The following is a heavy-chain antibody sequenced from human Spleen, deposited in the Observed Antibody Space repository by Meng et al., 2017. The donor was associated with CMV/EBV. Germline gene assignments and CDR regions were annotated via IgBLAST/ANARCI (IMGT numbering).Heavy chain of an antibody. J-gene: IGHJ4*02. CDR3: ARDRPAGYCSSTSCLTGNFDY. V-gene: IGHV3-30*04. Sequence: GGSLRLSCAASGFTFSSYAMHWVRQAPGKGLEWVAVISYDGSNKYYADSVKGRFTISRDNSKNTLYLQMNSLRAEDTAVYYCARDRPAGYCSSTSCLTGNFDYWGQGTLVTVSS. D-gene: IGHD2-2*01. CDR2: ISYDGSNK. CDR1: GFTFSSYA.